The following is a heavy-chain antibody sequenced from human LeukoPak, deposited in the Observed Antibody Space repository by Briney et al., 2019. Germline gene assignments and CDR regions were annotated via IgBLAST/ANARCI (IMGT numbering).Heavy chain of an antibody. CDR1: GFTFSSYA. Sequence: GESLKISCAASGFTFSSYAMSWVRQAPGKGLEWVSAISGSGGSTYYADSVKGRFTISRDNSKNTLYLQMNSLRAEDTAVYYCAKVRAAGTEFDYWGQGTLVTVSS. CDR2: ISGSGGST. J-gene: IGHJ4*02. D-gene: IGHD6-13*01. V-gene: IGHV3-23*01. CDR3: AKVRAAGTEFDY.